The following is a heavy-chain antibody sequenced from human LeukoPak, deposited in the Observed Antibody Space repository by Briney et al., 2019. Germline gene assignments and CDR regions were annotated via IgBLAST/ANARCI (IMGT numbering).Heavy chain of an antibody. CDR2: ISAYNGNT. Sequence: GASVKVSCKASGYTFTSYGISWVRQAPGQGLEWMGWISAYNGNTNYAQKLQGRVTMTTDTSTSTAYMELRSLRSDDTAVYYCARETGVYGGNSILDYWGQGTLVTVSS. D-gene: IGHD4-23*01. CDR1: GYTFTSYG. CDR3: ARETGVYGGNSILDY. J-gene: IGHJ4*02. V-gene: IGHV1-18*01.